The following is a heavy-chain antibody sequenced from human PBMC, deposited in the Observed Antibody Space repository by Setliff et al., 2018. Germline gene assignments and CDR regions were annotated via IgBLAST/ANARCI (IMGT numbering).Heavy chain of an antibody. J-gene: IGHJ6*03. D-gene: IGHD3-10*01. CDR3: ARDMIRVSIATSGNYYMDV. CDR1: GYNFSNYY. CDR2: INPSGGSA. V-gene: IGHV1-46*01. Sequence: KVSCKASGYNFSNYYMHWVRQAPGQGLEWMGIINPSGGSASSAQRFQGRIIMTRDTSTSTVSMELSSLRSEDTAVYYCARDMIRVSIATSGNYYMDVWGKGTTVTV.